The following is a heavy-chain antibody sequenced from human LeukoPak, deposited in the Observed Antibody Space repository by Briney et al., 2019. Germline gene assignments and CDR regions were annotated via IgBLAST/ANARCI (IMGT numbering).Heavy chain of an antibody. CDR3: AKGLYTVVVPAAMSFDY. D-gene: IGHD2-2*01. Sequence: GGSLRLSCAASGFTFSTYAMSWVRQAPGKGLEWVSAISGSGGSTYYADSVKGRFTISRDNSKNTLYLQMNSLRAEDTAVYYCAKGLYTVVVPAAMSFDYWGQGTLVTVSS. CDR1: GFTFSTYA. V-gene: IGHV3-23*01. J-gene: IGHJ4*02. CDR2: ISGSGGST.